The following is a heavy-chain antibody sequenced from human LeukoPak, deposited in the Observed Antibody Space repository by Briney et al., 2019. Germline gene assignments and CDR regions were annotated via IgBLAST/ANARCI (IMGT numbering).Heavy chain of an antibody. J-gene: IGHJ4*02. CDR1: GGSIGSSNW. D-gene: IGHD3-10*01. V-gene: IGHV4-4*02. CDR2: IYHSGST. CDR3: SMVRGVIQGRFDY. Sequence: SETLSLTCAVSGGSIGSSNWWSWVRQSPEKGLVWIGEIYHSGSTNYNPSLKSRVTISVDTSKNQFSLKLTPVTAADTAVYFCSMVRGVIQGRFDYWGQGTLVTVSS.